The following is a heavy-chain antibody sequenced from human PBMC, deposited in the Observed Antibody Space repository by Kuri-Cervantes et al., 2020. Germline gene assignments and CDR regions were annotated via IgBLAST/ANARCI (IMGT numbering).Heavy chain of an antibody. CDR2: IKQDGSEK. V-gene: IGHV3-7*01. Sequence: GESLKISCAASGFTFSSYWMSWVRQAPGKGLEWVANIKQDGSEKYYVDSVKGRFTISRDNAKNSLYLQMNSLRAEDTAVYYCARGASTSGGIYYYYYYMDVWGKGTMVTVSS. D-gene: IGHD2-2*01. CDR1: GFTFSSYW. J-gene: IGHJ6*03. CDR3: ARGASTSGGIYYYYYYMDV.